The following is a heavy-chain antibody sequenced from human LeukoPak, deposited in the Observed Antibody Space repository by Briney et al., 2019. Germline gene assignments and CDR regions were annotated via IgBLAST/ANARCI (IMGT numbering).Heavy chain of an antibody. CDR3: AKGDGYNLLKSAGIDY. J-gene: IGHJ4*02. CDR2: ISWDGGST. CDR1: GFTFDDYT. Sequence: GGSLRLSCAASGFTFDDYTMHWVRQAPGKGLEWVSLISWDGGSTYYADSVKGRFTISRDNSKNSLYLQMNSLRTEDTALYYCAKGDGYNLLKSAGIDYWGQGTLVTVSS. V-gene: IGHV3-43*01. D-gene: IGHD5-24*01.